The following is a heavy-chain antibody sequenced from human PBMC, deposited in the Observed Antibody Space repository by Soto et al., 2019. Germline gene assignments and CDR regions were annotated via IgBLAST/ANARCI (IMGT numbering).Heavy chain of an antibody. CDR3: LRYYGDLNPYYFDY. CDR1: GGSISSSSYY. Sequence: PSETLSLTCTVSGGSISSSSYYWGWIRQPPGKGLEWIGSIYYSGSTYYNPSPKSRVTISVDTSKNQFSLKLSSVTAADTAVYYCLRYYGDLNPYYFDYWGQGTLVTGSS. CDR2: IYYSGST. V-gene: IGHV4-39*01. J-gene: IGHJ4*02. D-gene: IGHD4-17*01.